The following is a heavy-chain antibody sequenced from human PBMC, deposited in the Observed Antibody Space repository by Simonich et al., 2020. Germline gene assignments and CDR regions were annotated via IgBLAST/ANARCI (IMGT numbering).Heavy chain of an antibody. CDR3: ASASYGSGSYYDY. CDR2: INPNRGGT. V-gene: IGHV1-2*02. Sequence: QVQLVQSGAEVKKPGASVKVSCKASGYTFTGYYMHWVRQAPGQGLEWRGWINPNRGGTNYAQKFQGRVTMTRDTSISTAYMELSRLRSDDTAVYYCASASYGSGSYYDYWGQGTLVTVSS. D-gene: IGHD3-10*01. CDR1: GYTFTGYY. J-gene: IGHJ4*02.